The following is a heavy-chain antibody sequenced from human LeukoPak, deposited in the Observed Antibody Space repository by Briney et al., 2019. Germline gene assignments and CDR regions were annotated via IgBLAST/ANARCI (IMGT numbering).Heavy chain of an antibody. CDR3: ARASRPGIAAAGTGDWFDP. J-gene: IGHJ5*02. CDR2: ITSIRSYI. D-gene: IGHD6-13*01. CDR1: GFSLSSYS. Sequence: GGSLRLSCAASGFSLSSYSMNWVRQAPGKGVEGVSSITSIRSYIYYADSVKGRFTISRDNAKNSLYLQMNSLRVEDTAVYYCARASRPGIAAAGTGDWFDPWGQGTLVTVSS. V-gene: IGHV3-21*01.